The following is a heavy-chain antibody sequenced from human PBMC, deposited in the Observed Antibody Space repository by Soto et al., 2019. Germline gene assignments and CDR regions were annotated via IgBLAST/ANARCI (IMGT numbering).Heavy chain of an antibody. Sequence: QVQLVESGGGVVQPGRSLRLSCAASGFTFSSYAMHWVRQAPGKGLEWVAVRWYDGSDKYYADSVKGRFSISRDNSKNTGYLQMNSLRVEDTAVYYCARPGPPLSSGGWFDPWGQGTLVTVSS. D-gene: IGHD6-19*01. CDR3: ARPGPPLSSGGWFDP. CDR2: RWYDGSDK. V-gene: IGHV3-33*01. J-gene: IGHJ5*02. CDR1: GFTFSSYA.